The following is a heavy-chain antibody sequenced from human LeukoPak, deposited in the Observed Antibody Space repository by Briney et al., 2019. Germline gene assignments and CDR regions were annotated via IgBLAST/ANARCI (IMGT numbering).Heavy chain of an antibody. CDR2: ISSTGGST. D-gene: IGHD6-19*01. CDR3: ARGYSSLDP. CDR1: GFTFSSYA. J-gene: IGHJ5*02. Sequence: PGGSLRLSCAASGFTFSSYAMSWVRQAPGKGLEGVSGISSTGGSTYYADSVKGRFTISRDNSKNTPYLQMNSLTAEDTAVYYCARGYSSLDPWGQGTLVTVSS. V-gene: IGHV3-23*01.